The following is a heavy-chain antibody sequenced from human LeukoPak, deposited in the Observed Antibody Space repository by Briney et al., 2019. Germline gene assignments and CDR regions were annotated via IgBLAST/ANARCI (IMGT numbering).Heavy chain of an antibody. Sequence: PETLSLTCTVSGGSISSSSYYWGWIRQPPGKGLEWIGSIYYSGSTYYNPSLKSRVTISVDTSKNQFSLKLSSVTAADTAVYYCARAIVVVTPRGMEHGDYWGQGTLVTVSS. D-gene: IGHD2-21*02. CDR3: ARAIVVVTPRGMEHGDY. CDR2: IYYSGST. V-gene: IGHV4-39*01. J-gene: IGHJ4*02. CDR1: GGSISSSSYY.